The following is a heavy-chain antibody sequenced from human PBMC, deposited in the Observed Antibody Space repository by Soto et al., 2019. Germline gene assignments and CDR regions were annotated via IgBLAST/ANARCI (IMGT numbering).Heavy chain of an antibody. J-gene: IGHJ6*02. CDR3: ARERTVGYYYGMDV. D-gene: IGHD4-4*01. CDR2: ISYDGSNK. Sequence: QVQLVESGGGVVQPGRSLRLSCAASGFTFSSYAMHWVRQAPGKGLEWVAVISYDGSNKYYADSVKGRFTISRDNSKNTLYLQMNSLRAEDTAEYYCARERTVGYYYGMDVWGQGTTVTVSS. V-gene: IGHV3-30-3*01. CDR1: GFTFSSYA.